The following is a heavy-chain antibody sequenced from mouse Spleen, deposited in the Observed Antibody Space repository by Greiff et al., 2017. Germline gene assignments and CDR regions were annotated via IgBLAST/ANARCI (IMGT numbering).Heavy chain of an antibody. CDR1: GFTFTDYY. J-gene: IGHJ1*01. D-gene: IGHD1-1*01. CDR2: IRNKANGYTT. Sequence: EVKLVESGGGLVQPGGSLRLSCATSGFTFTDYYMSWVRQPPGKALEWLGFIRNKANGYTTEYSASVKGRFTISRDNSQSILYLQMNTLRAEDSATYYCARDSDGSSYGYFDVWGAGTTVTVSS. CDR3: ARDSDGSSYGYFDV. V-gene: IGHV7-3*02.